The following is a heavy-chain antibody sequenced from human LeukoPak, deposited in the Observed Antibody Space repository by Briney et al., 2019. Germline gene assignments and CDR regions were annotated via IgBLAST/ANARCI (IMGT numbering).Heavy chain of an antibody. V-gene: IGHV3-23*01. CDR3: AKDRRDSSGYYYSRFDY. J-gene: IGHJ4*02. Sequence: ASLRLSCASSGFTCSNYAISVVRPAAGKGLGWGSAISGSGGSTYYADSLKGGFTISRDNSKTTLYLQINHLRAEDTAVYYCAKDRRDSSGYYYSRFDYWGQGTLVTVSS. CDR1: GFTCSNYA. CDR2: ISGSGGST. D-gene: IGHD3-22*01.